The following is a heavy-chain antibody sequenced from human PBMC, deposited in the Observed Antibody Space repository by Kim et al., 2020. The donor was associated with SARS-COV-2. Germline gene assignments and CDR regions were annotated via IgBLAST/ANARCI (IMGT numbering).Heavy chain of an antibody. CDR1: GYTFTSYG. Sequence: ASVKVSCKASGYTFTSYGISWVRQAPGQGLEWMGWISAYNGNTNYAQKLQGRVTMTTDTSTSTAYMELRSLRSDDTAVYYCATECSSTSCYGAFDIWGQGTMVTVSS. CDR3: ATECSSTSCYGAFDI. J-gene: IGHJ3*02. CDR2: ISAYNGNT. D-gene: IGHD2-2*01. V-gene: IGHV1-18*01.